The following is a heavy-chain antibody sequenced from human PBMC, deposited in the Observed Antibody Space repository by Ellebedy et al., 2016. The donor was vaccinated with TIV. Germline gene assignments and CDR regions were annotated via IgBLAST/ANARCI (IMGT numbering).Heavy chain of an antibody. CDR3: ARRPRYDVSTGYSKGAFDI. CDR2: IDPRDSET. D-gene: IGHD3-9*01. J-gene: IGHJ3*02. V-gene: IGHV5-51*01. CDR1: GYTFTSYW. Sequence: GESLKISCHGSGYTFTSYWIVWVRQRPGKGLEWMGIIDPRDSETRYSPSFQGQVTISADKSISVAFLQWSSLQASDTAMYYCARRPRYDVSTGYSKGAFDIWGQGTMVTVSS.